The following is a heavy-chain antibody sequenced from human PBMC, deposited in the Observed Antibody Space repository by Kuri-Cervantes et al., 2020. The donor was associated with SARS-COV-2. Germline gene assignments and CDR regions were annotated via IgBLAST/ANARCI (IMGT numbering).Heavy chain of an antibody. J-gene: IGHJ3*02. CDR1: GDSVSSNSAA. Sequence: SQTPSLTCSISGDSVSSNSAAWNWIRQSPSRGLEWLGRTYYRSRWYDDYAVSVISRITINPDTSKNQFSLLLNSVTPEDTAVYYCARGDAFDIWGQGTMVTVSS. CDR2: TYYRSRWYD. V-gene: IGHV6-1*01. CDR3: ARGDAFDI.